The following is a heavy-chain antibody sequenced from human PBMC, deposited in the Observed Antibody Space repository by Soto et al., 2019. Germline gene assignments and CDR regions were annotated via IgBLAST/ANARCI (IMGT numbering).Heavy chain of an antibody. Sequence: GASVKVSCKASGGTFSSYAISWVRQAPGQGLEWMGGIIPIFGTANYAQKFQGRVTITADESTSTAYMELSSLRSEDTAVYYCARGWFGELLVDYYGMDVWGQGTTVTVSS. CDR1: GGTFSSYA. D-gene: IGHD3-10*01. CDR2: IIPIFGTA. J-gene: IGHJ6*02. CDR3: ARGWFGELLVDYYGMDV. V-gene: IGHV1-69*13.